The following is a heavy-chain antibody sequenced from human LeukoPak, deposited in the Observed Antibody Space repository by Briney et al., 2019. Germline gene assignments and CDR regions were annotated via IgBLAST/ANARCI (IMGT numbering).Heavy chain of an antibody. CDR2: ISGSGTYI. CDR3: ATSGCTSCFYDY. V-gene: IGHV3-21*01. J-gene: IGHJ4*02. D-gene: IGHD2-2*01. CDR1: ELTFTFYS. Sequence: RGSLRLSCEASELTFTFYSMNWVRQAPGKGLEWVSSISGSGTYIEYADSLKGRITISRDNARNSLYLQMNSLRVEDTAVYYCATSGCTSCFYDYWGQGTLVTVSS.